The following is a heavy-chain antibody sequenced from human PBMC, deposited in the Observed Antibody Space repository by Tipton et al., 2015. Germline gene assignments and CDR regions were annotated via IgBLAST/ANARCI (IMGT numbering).Heavy chain of an antibody. J-gene: IGHJ4*02. V-gene: IGHV4-30-4*01. CDR3: ARFDSYYYDSSDY. CDR2: SYYSGST. CDR1: GGSISSGDYY. D-gene: IGHD3-22*01. Sequence: TLSLTCTVSGGSISSGDYYWSWIRQPPGKGLESIGYSYYSGSTYYNPSLKSRVTISVDTSKNQFSLKLGSVTAADTAVYYCARFDSYYYDSSDYWGQGTLVTVSS.